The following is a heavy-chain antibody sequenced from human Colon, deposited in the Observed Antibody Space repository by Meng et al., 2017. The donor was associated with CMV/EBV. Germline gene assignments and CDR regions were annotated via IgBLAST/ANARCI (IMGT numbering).Heavy chain of an antibody. V-gene: IGHV4-39*07. CDR2: IYESGTT. D-gene: IGHD2-15*01. J-gene: IGHJ4*02. CDR3: ARNDIVVRPPAFYYFDS. CDR1: GGSINSNTDYY. Sequence: SETLSLTCTVSGGSINSNTDYYWAWIRQPPGKGLEWIGTIYESGTTYYSPSLKSRVTMSIDTFLNQFSLRLNYPTAADTAVYYCARNDIVVRPPAFYYFDSWGQGTLVTVSS.